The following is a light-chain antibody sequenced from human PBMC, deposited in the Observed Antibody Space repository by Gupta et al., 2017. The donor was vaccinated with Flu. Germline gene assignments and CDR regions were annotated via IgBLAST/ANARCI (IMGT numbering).Light chain of an antibody. CDR1: SSNIGNNY. J-gene: IGLJ3*02. V-gene: IGLV1-47*01. CDR2: RNN. CDR3: AAWDDSLSGRWV. Sequence: QSVLTQPPSASGTPGQRVTISCSGSSSNIGNNYVYWYQRLPGTATKLLIYRNNQRPSGVPDRFSGSKSGTSASLAISGLRSEDEADYYCAAWDDSLSGRWVFGGGTKLTVL.